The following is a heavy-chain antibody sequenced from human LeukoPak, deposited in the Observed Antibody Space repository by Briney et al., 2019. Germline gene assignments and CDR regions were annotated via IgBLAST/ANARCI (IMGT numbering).Heavy chain of an antibody. J-gene: IGHJ4*02. CDR3: ARAIPPVLRYFDWLFHIGILDY. V-gene: IGHV6-1*01. D-gene: IGHD3-9*01. Sequence: SQTLSLTCAISGDSVSSNSAAWNWIRQSPSRGLEWLGRTYYRSKWYNDYAVSVKSRITINPDTSKNQFSLQLNSVTPEDTAVYYCARAIPPVLRYFDWLFHIGILDYWGQGTLVTVSS. CDR1: GDSVSSNSAA. CDR2: TYYRSKWYN.